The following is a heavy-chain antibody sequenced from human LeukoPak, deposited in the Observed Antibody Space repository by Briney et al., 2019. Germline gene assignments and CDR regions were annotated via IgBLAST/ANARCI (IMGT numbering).Heavy chain of an antibody. CDR2: IYYSGST. CDR1: GGSISSYY. D-gene: IGHD2-2*01. CDR3: ARDSHWGIVVVPAARGFDP. V-gene: IGHV4-59*01. J-gene: IGHJ5*02. Sequence: PSETLSLTCTVSGGSISSYYWSWIRQPPGKGLEWIGYIYYSGSTNYNPSLKSRVTISVDTSKNQFSLKLSSVTAADTAVYYCARDSHWGIVVVPAARGFDPWGQGTLVTVSS.